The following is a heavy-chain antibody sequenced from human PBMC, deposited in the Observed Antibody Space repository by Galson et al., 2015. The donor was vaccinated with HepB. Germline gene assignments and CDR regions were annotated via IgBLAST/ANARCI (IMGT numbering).Heavy chain of an antibody. CDR3: ARELEGLWDYVWGSYRAYGMDV. V-gene: IGHV3-48*02. CDR2: ISSSSSTI. J-gene: IGHJ6*02. D-gene: IGHD3-16*02. CDR1: GFTFSSYS. Sequence: SLRLSCAASGFTFSSYSMNWVRQAPGKGLEWVSYISSSSSTIYYADSVKGRFTISRDNAKNSLYLQMNSLRDEDTAVYYCARELEGLWDYVWGSYRAYGMDVWGQGTTVTVSS.